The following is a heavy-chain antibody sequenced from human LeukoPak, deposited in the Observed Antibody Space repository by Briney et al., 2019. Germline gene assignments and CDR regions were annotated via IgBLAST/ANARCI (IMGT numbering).Heavy chain of an antibody. CDR2: ISAYNGNT. Sequence: ASVKVPCKASGYTFTDYGVSWVRQAPGQGLEWMGWISAYNGNTNYAQKLQDRVTMTTDTSTSTAYMELRSLRSDDTAVYYCARYARRVAYGVDVWGQGTTVTVSS. CDR3: ARYARRVAYGVDV. D-gene: IGHD2-2*01. CDR1: GYTFTDYG. V-gene: IGHV1-18*01. J-gene: IGHJ6*02.